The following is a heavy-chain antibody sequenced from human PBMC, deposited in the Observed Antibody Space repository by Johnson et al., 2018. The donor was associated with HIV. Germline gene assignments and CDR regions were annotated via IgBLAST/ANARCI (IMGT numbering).Heavy chain of an antibody. CDR1: GFTFSGSA. CDR3: TRHDVIVGATTVKYDAFDS. J-gene: IGHJ3*02. Sequence: VQLVESGGGLVQPGGSLKLSCAASGFTFSGSAMHWVRQASGKGLEWVGRIRSKANRYATAYAASVKGRFTISRDDSKNTAYRQMNSLKTEDTAVYYGTRHDVIVGATTVKYDAFDSWGKGTMVTVSS. V-gene: IGHV3-73*02. D-gene: IGHD1-26*01. CDR2: IRSKANRYAT.